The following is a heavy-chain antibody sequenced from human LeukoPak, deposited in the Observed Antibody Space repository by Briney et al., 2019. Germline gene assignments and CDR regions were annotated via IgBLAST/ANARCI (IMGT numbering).Heavy chain of an antibody. Sequence: GASVKVSCKASGYTFTSYGISWVRQAPGQGLEWMGWISAYNGNTNYAQKLQGRVTMPTDTSTSTAYMELRSLRSDDTAVYYCARSRHIYYYGMDVWGQGTTVTVSS. CDR1: GYTFTSYG. CDR3: ARSRHIYYYGMDV. J-gene: IGHJ6*02. CDR2: ISAYNGNT. V-gene: IGHV1-18*01. D-gene: IGHD2-21*01.